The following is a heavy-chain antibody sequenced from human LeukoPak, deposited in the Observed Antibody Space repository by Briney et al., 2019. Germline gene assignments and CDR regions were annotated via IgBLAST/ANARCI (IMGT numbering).Heavy chain of an antibody. CDR3: AKDLGYDILTGYYMPSLPDV. CDR2: ISYDGSNK. V-gene: IGHV3-30*18. CDR1: GFTFSSYG. J-gene: IGHJ6*02. D-gene: IGHD3-9*01. Sequence: GGSLRLSCAASGFTFSSYGMHWVRQAPGKGLEGVAVISYDGSNKYYADSVKGRFTISRDNSKNTLYLQMNSLRAEDTAVYYCAKDLGYDILTGYYMPSLPDVWGQGTTVTVSS.